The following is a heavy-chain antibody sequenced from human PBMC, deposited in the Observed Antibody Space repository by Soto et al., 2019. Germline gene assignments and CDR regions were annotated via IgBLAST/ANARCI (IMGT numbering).Heavy chain of an antibody. CDR1: GFSFSSYS. D-gene: IGHD5-18*01. CDR3: ARGGKRYSYGLDY. Sequence: GGSLRLSCAASGFSFSSYSMNWVRQAPGKGLEWVSSISSSSSYIYYADSVKGRFTISRDNAKNSLYLQMNSLRAEDTAVYYCARGGKRYSYGLDYWGQGTLVTVSS. CDR2: ISSSSSYI. V-gene: IGHV3-21*01. J-gene: IGHJ4*02.